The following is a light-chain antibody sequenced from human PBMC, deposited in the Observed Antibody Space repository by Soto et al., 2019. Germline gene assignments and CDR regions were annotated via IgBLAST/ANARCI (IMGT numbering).Light chain of an antibody. V-gene: IGLV1-40*01. CDR2: GNS. CDR1: SSNIGAGYD. J-gene: IGLJ2*01. CDR3: QSYDSSLSVYVV. Sequence: QSVLTQPPSVSGAPGKRVTISCTGSSSNIGAGYDVHWYQQLPGTAPKLLIYGNSNRPSGVPDRFSGSKSVTSASLAITGLQAQDEADYYCQSYDSSLSVYVVFGGGTKLTVL.